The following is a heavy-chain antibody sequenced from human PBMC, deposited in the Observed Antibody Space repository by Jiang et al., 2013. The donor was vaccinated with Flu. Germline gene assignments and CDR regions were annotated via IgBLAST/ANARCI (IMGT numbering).Heavy chain of an antibody. CDR2: VDPSGGTT. J-gene: IGHJ4*02. CDR3: ARWISGGRPVRQAGFDY. D-gene: IGHD2-2*03. CDR1: GYTLSNYY. Sequence: VQLVESGAEVKKPGASVQISCKASGYTLSNYYVHWVRQAPGQGLEWMGIVDPSGGTTYYAQKFQGRVTMTTDTSTSTVYMDLSGLRSDDTAFYYCARWISGGRPVRQAGFDYWGQGTLVTVSP. V-gene: IGHV1-46*01.